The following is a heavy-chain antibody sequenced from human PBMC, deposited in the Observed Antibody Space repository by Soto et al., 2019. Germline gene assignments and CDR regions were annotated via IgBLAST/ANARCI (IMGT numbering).Heavy chain of an antibody. CDR3: ARDLTGYCNFDP. CDR2: IYYSGSA. V-gene: IGHV4-31*03. J-gene: IGHJ5*02. Sequence: SETMSLTCTVSGGSISSGDYYWSGIRQHPGKGLEWIGYIYYSGSAYYNPSLKSRVTISVDTSKNQFSLKLSSVTAADTAVYYCARDLTGYCNFDPWGQGTLVTVSS. D-gene: IGHD2-15*01. CDR1: GGSISSGDYY.